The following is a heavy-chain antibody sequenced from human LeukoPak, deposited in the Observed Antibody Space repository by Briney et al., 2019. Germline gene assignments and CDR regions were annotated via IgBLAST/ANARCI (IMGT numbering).Heavy chain of an antibody. CDR2: IKQDGNEK. CDR1: GFTFSSYW. J-gene: IGHJ4*02. Sequence: GGSLRLSCAASGFTFSSYWMSWVRQAPGKGLEWVANIKQDGNEKYYVDSVEGRFTISRDNAKNSLYLQMSSLRVEDTAVYYCVRDYQGHFEYWGQGTLVTVSS. D-gene: IGHD2-2*01. CDR3: VRDYQGHFEY. V-gene: IGHV3-7*05.